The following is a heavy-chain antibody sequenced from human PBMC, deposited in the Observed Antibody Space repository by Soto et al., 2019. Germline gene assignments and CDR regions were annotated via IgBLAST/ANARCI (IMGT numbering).Heavy chain of an antibody. Sequence: ASVKVSCKASGYTFTSYGISWVRQAPGQGLEWMGWISTNNGNTNYAQKLQGRVTMTTDTSTSTAYMELRSLRSDDTAMYYCARVSSGWYYWFDPWGQGTLVTVSS. J-gene: IGHJ5*02. D-gene: IGHD6-19*01. V-gene: IGHV1-18*01. CDR3: ARVSSGWYYWFDP. CDR1: GYTFTSYG. CDR2: ISTNNGNT.